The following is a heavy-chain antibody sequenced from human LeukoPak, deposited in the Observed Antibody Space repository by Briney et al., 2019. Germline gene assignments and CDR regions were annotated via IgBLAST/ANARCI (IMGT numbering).Heavy chain of an antibody. CDR2: IRYDGSKK. J-gene: IGHJ3*02. CDR3: EKDGDVSIVPDPFDI. V-gene: IGHV3-30*02. D-gene: IGHD2-2*01. Sequence: GGSLRLASAAYGFTFSSYGMHWDRQAPGKGLEWVSFIRYDGSKKYYGDSVKGRFTLSRGTCKKTMYLQMNSLRTEDTAVYYCEKDGDVSIVPDPFDIWGQGTMVTVSS. CDR1: GFTFSSYG.